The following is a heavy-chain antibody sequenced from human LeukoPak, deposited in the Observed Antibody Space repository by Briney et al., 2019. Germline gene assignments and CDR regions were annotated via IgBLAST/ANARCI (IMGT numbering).Heavy chain of an antibody. CDR3: ATAGQITMIVVDDAFDI. CDR2: FDPEDGET. Sequence: ASVKVSCKVSGYTLTELSMHWVRQAPGKGLEWMGGFDPEDGETIYAQKFQGRVTMTEDTSTDTAYMELSSLGSEDTAVYYCATAGQITMIVVDDAFDIWGQGTMVTVSS. J-gene: IGHJ3*02. D-gene: IGHD3-22*01. CDR1: GYTLTELS. V-gene: IGHV1-24*01.